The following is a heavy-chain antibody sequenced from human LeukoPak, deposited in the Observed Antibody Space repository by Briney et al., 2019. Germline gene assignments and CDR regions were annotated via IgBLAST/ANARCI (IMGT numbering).Heavy chain of an antibody. CDR3: ARALRGYSYGYYYYYYMDV. Sequence: ASVKVSCKASGYAFTGYYMHWVRQAPGQGLEWMGWMNPNSGNTGYAQKFQGRVTMTRNTSISTAYMELSSLRSEDTAVYYCARALRGYSYGYYYYYYMDVWGKGTTVTVSS. CDR2: MNPNSGNT. V-gene: IGHV1-8*02. J-gene: IGHJ6*03. CDR1: GYAFTGYY. D-gene: IGHD5-18*01.